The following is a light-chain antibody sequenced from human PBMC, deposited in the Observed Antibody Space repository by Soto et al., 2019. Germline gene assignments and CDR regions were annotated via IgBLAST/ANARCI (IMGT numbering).Light chain of an antibody. J-gene: IGLJ1*01. CDR2: EVS. Sequence: QTVVTQPASVSGSPGQSISISCTGSTSDIGDYEYVSWYQQHPGKAPKLIIYEVSRRPSGISNRFSASKSGNTASLFISGLQAEDEADYYCTSYAASSFPYLFGTGTKLTVL. CDR3: TSYAASSFPYL. V-gene: IGLV2-14*01. CDR1: TSDIGDYEY.